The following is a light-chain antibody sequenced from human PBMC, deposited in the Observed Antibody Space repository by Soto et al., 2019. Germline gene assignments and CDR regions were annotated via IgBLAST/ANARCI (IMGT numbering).Light chain of an antibody. CDR3: QQRYNWPIT. V-gene: IGKV3-11*01. J-gene: IGKJ5*01. CDR1: QSVGSY. Sequence: EIVLTQSPGTLSLSPGERATLSCRASQSVGSYLTWYQQKPGQAPRLLIYDISNRATGIPARFSGSGSGTDFTLTISGLEPEDFAVYYCQQRYNWPITFGQGTRLEIK. CDR2: DIS.